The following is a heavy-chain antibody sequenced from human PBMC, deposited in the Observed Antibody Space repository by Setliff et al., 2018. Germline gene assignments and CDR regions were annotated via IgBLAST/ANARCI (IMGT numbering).Heavy chain of an antibody. D-gene: IGHD3-3*01. CDR3: ARVTGYYDFWSGYYIGSGWFDP. Sequence: SETLSLTCTVSGGSISSGGYYWSWIRQHPGKGLEWIGYIYYSGSTYYNPSLKSRVTLSVDTSKNQFSLKLSSVTAADTAVYYCARVTGYYDFWSGYYIGSGWFDPWGQGTLVTVSS. J-gene: IGHJ5*02. V-gene: IGHV4-31*03. CDR2: IYYSGST. CDR1: GGSISSGGYY.